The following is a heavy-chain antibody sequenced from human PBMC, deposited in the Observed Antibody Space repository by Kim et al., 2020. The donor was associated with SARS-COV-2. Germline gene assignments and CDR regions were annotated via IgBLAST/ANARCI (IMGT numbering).Heavy chain of an antibody. CDR1: GFTFSDHY. Sequence: GGSLRLSCAASGFTFSDHYMDWARQAPGKGLEWVGRTRNKANSYTTEYAASVKGRFTISRDDSKNSVYLQMNSLKTEDTAVYYWARVYNNVWSRDYCDNWGQGTLVTVSS. CDR2: TRNKANSYTT. D-gene: IGHD6-19*01. V-gene: IGHV3-72*01. J-gene: IGHJ4*02. CDR3: ARVYNNVWSRDYCDN.